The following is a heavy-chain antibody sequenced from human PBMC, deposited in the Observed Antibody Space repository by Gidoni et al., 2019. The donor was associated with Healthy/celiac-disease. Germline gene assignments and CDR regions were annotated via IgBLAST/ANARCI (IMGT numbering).Heavy chain of an antibody. CDR2: ISGSGGST. J-gene: IGHJ4*02. D-gene: IGHD3-3*01. CDR1: GFTFSSYA. Sequence: EVQLFESGGGLVQPGGSLRLSCAASGFTFSSYAMSWVRQAPGKGLEWFSAISGSGGSTYYADSVKGRFTISRDNSKNTLYLQMNSLRAEDTAVYYCAKLEWLSKYYFDYWGQGTLVTVSS. CDR3: AKLEWLSKYYFDY. V-gene: IGHV3-23*01.